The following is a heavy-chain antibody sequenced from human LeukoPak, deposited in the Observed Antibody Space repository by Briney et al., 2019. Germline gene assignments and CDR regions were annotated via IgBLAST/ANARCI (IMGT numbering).Heavy chain of an antibody. CDR2: IYSGGST. CDR3: ARDQYYYGSGSYYRWFDP. CDR1: GFTFSSYA. Sequence: GGSLRLSCAASGFTFSSYAMSWVRQAPGKGLEWVSVIYSGGSTYYADSVKGRFTISRDNSKNTLYLQMNSLRAEDTAVYYCARDQYYYGSGSYYRWFDPWGQGTLVTVSS. D-gene: IGHD3-10*01. V-gene: IGHV3-66*01. J-gene: IGHJ5*02.